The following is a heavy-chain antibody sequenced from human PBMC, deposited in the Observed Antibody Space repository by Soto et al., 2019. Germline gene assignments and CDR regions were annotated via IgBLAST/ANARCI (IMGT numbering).Heavy chain of an antibody. V-gene: IGHV3-23*01. CDR1: GFTFSSYA. D-gene: IGHD6-19*01. J-gene: IGHJ4*02. Sequence: PGGSLRLSCAASGFTFSSYAMAWVRQAPGKGLEWVSGISNSGGGTYYADSVKGRLTISRDNSKNTLYLQMNSLRAEDTAVYYCATPAVTPPAYYYYDYWGQGPLVTVSS. CDR3: ATPAVTPPAYYYYDY. CDR2: ISNSGGGT.